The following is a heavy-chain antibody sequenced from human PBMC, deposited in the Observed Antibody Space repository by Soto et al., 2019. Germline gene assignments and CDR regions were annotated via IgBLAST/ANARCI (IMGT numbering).Heavy chain of an antibody. Sequence: QVQLQESGPGLVKPSGTLSLTCTVSGGSMSSSNWWNWVRQSPGKGLEWIGETHPSGRTNYSPSLKSRVPISVDKSKNQFSLQLTSVTAADTAVYYCARSEAPVLDSWGQGTLVTVSS. D-gene: IGHD6-6*01. CDR2: THPSGRT. V-gene: IGHV4-4*02. CDR1: GGSMSSSNW. J-gene: IGHJ4*02. CDR3: ARSEAPVLDS.